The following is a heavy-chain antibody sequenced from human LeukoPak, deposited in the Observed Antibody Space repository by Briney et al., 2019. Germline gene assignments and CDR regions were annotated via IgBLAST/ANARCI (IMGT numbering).Heavy chain of an antibody. CDR1: GFTFSDHY. CDR2: ISGSGCAI. CDR3: ASHSSGWYIS. V-gene: IGHV3-11*01. Sequence: GGSLRLSCSASGFTFSDHYMSWIRQAPGKGLEWVSYISGSGCAIYYADSVKGRFTVSRDNAKNSLYLQMNSLRAEDTAMYYCASHSSGWYISWGQGTLVTVSS. D-gene: IGHD6-19*01. J-gene: IGHJ4*02.